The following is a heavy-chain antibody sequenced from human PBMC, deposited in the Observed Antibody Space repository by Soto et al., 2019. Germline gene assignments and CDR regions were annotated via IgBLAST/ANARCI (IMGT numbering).Heavy chain of an antibody. CDR1: GGSISSGGYY. CDR3: ARATTVTTWASNWFDP. D-gene: IGHD4-17*01. Sequence: QVQLQESGPGLVKPSQTLSLTCTVSGGSISSGGYYWSWIRQHPGKGLEWIGYIYSSGSTYYNPSLKSRVTISVDTSKNQFSLKLSSVTAADTAVYYCARATTVTTWASNWFDPWGQGTLVTVSS. J-gene: IGHJ5*02. V-gene: IGHV4-31*03. CDR2: IYSSGST.